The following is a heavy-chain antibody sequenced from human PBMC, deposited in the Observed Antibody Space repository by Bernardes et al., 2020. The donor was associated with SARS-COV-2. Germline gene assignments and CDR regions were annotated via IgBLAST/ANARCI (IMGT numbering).Heavy chain of an antibody. D-gene: IGHD1-7*01. V-gene: IGHV3-23*01. J-gene: IGHJ6*02. CDR3: AKDRRDWELPTNYGMDV. Sequence: GGSLRLSCAASGFSFNNYAMTWVRQAPGKGLEWVSVITSGGDYTYYADSVKGRFTISRDNSKNTLYLQMNSLRADDTALYYCAKDRRDWELPTNYGMDVWGQGTTVTVSS. CDR2: ITSGGDYT. CDR1: GFSFNNYA.